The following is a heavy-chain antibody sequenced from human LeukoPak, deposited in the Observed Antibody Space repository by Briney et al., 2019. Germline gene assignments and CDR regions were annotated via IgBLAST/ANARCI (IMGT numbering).Heavy chain of an antibody. V-gene: IGHV3-23*01. J-gene: IGHJ4*02. Sequence: GSLRLSCAASGFTFSSYSMNWVRQAPGKGLEWVSAISGSGGSTYYADSVKGRFTISRDNSKNTLYLQMNSLRAEDTAVYYCAKGGPAGSCFDYWGQGTLVTVSS. CDR3: AKGGPAGSCFDY. CDR1: GFTFSSYS. CDR2: ISGSGGST. D-gene: IGHD2-2*01.